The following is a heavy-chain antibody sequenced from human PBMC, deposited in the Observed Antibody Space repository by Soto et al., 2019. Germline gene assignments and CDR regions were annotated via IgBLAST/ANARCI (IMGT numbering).Heavy chain of an antibody. CDR3: ASAITQTYGMDV. CDR2: IYYSGST. CDR1: GGSISSYY. J-gene: IGHJ6*02. V-gene: IGHV4-59*01. Sequence: QVQLQESGPGLVKPSETLSLTCTVSGGSISSYYWSWIRQPPGKGLEWIGYIYYSGSTNYNPSLKSRVTISVGTSTNQSSLKLSSVTAADTAVYYCASAITQTYGMDVWGQGTTVTVS. D-gene: IGHD1-20*01.